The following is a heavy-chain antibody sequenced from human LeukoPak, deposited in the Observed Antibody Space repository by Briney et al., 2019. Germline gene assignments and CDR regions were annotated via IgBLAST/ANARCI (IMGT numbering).Heavy chain of an antibody. Sequence: ASVKVSCKASGYTFTSYDINWVRQATGQGLEWMGWMNPNSGNTGYAQKFQGRVTITRNTSISTAYMELSSLRSEDTAVYYCARGTSPDYGDEDAFDIWGQGTMVTVSS. V-gene: IGHV1-8*03. J-gene: IGHJ3*02. CDR1: GYTFTSYD. D-gene: IGHD4-17*01. CDR3: ARGTSPDYGDEDAFDI. CDR2: MNPNSGNT.